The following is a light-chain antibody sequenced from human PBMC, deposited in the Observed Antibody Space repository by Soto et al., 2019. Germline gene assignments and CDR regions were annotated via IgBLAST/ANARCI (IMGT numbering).Light chain of an antibody. J-gene: IGKJ1*01. CDR2: WAS. CDR3: QQYYGTPRT. Sequence: DIVMTQSPDALAVSLGERATINCRSSQSILYSSNNKNYLAWYQQKPVQPPKLLISWASARESGVPDRFSGSGSGTHFTLTISSLQAEDVAVYYCQQYYGTPRTFGQGTKVELK. CDR1: QSILYSSNNKNY. V-gene: IGKV4-1*01.